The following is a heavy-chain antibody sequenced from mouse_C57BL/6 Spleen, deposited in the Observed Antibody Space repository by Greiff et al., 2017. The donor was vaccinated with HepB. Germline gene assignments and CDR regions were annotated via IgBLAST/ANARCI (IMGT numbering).Heavy chain of an antibody. CDR3: ASPPNWDEGYFDV. J-gene: IGHJ1*03. Sequence: VKLMESGPGLVQPSQSLSITCTVSGFSLTSYGVHWVRQSPGKGLEWLGVIWSGGSTDYNAAFISRLSISKDNSKSQVFFKMNSLQADDTAIYYCASPPNWDEGYFDVWGTGTTVTVSS. CDR2: IWSGGST. V-gene: IGHV2-2*01. CDR1: GFSLTSYG. D-gene: IGHD4-1*02.